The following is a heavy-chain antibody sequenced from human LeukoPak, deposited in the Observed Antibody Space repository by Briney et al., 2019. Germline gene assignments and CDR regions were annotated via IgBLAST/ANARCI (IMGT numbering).Heavy chain of an antibody. Sequence: DGSNKYYADSVKGRFTISRDNSKNTLYLQMNSLRAEDTAVYYCANWYGSGSYYPPYFDYWGQGTLVTVSS. J-gene: IGHJ4*02. CDR3: ANWYGSGSYYPPYFDY. V-gene: IGHV3-30*01. CDR2: DGSNK. D-gene: IGHD3-10*01.